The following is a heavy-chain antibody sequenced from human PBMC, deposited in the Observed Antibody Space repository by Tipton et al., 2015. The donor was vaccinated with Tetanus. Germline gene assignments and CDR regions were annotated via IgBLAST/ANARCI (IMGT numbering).Heavy chain of an antibody. Sequence: GLVKPSKTLSLTCSVSGGSFSGYLWSWVRQPSGKGLEWIGEINHSGTTNYNPSLKSRVTTSVDTSKNQFSLKLRSVTAADTAVYFCVRGRGSGAQSFGFEHWGRGTHVIVSS. CDR3: VRGRGSGAQSFGFEH. J-gene: IGHJ4*02. CDR1: GGSFSGYL. V-gene: IGHV4-34*01. D-gene: IGHD1-26*01. CDR2: INHSGTT.